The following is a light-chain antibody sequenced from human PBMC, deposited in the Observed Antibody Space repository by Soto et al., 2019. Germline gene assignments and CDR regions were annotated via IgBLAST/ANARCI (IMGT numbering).Light chain of an antibody. V-gene: IGKV3-20*01. CDR3: QQYGSSSWT. J-gene: IGKJ1*01. CDR1: QSVSSSY. Sequence: EIVLTQAPGTLSLSPGERATLSCRASQSVSSSYLAWYQQKPGQAPRLLIYGTSSRATAIPDRFSGRGSGTDFTLTISRLEPEDFAGYYCQQYGSSSWTFGQGTKVEIK. CDR2: GTS.